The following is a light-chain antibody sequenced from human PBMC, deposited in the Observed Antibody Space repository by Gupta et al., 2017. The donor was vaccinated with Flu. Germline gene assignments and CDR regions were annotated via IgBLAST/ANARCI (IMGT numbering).Light chain of an antibody. J-gene: IGLJ3*02. CDR3: GTWDNTLNGGKV. Sequence: QSVLTQPPSVFASPGQKVTISCSGSSSNIGNNYVSWYQQFPGTAPKLLIYDTNRRPSGIPDRFSGSKSGTSATLDITGLQTGDEADYYCGTWDNTLNGGKVFGGGTKLTVL. CDR1: SSNIGNNY. V-gene: IGLV1-51*01. CDR2: DTN.